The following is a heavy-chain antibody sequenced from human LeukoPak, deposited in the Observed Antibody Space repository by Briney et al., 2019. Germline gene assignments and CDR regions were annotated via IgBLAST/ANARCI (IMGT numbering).Heavy chain of an antibody. J-gene: IGHJ4*02. CDR3: ARAYSSRTFDY. CDR1: GFPVSSNY. D-gene: IGHD6-13*01. Sequence: PGGSLRLSCAASGFPVSSNYMSCLRQAPGKGLEWVSVIYSGGSTYYADSVKGRFTISRDNSKNTLYLQMNSLRAEDTAVYYCARAYSSRTFDYWGQGTLVTVSS. V-gene: IGHV3-53*01. CDR2: IYSGGST.